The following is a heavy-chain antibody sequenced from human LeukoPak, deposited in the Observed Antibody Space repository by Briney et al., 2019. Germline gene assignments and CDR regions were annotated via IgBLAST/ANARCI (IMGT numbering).Heavy chain of an antibody. Sequence: SETLSLTCTVSGGSISSYYWSWIRQPPGKGLEWIGYIYYSGSTNYNPSLMSRVTISVDTSKNQFSLKLSSVTAADTAVYYCARERGNWNYDYWGQGTLVTVSS. CDR3: ARERGNWNYDY. D-gene: IGHD1-1*01. J-gene: IGHJ4*02. CDR2: IYYSGST. CDR1: GGSISSYY. V-gene: IGHV4-59*01.